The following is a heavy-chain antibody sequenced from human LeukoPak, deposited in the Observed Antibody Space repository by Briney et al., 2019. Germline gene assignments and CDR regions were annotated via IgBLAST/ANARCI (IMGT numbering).Heavy chain of an antibody. CDR1: GYTFSNYD. D-gene: IGHD6-19*01. CDR3: ARHSGSGWQALGY. V-gene: IGHV1-18*04. Sequence: ASVTVSCKASGYTFSNYDISWVRQAPGLGLEWMGWTSYNGNTNYAQKFQDRVTMTTDTSTTTAYMELRSLESDDTAVYYCARHSGSGWQALGYWGQGTLVTVSS. J-gene: IGHJ4*02. CDR2: TSYNGNT.